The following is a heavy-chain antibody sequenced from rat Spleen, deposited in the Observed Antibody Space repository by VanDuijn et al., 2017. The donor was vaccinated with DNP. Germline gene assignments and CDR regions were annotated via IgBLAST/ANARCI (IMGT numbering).Heavy chain of an antibody. CDR1: GFIFSNYW. D-gene: IGHD1-11*01. CDR3: ARGPNYGGWPDYFDY. Sequence: EVRLVESGGGPVQPGRSLKLSCVASGFIFSNYWMTWIRQAPGKGLEWVASISNTGDHTYYSDSVKGRFSLSRDNAKSTLYLQVNSLRSEDTAIYYCARGPNYGGWPDYFDYWGQGVMVTVSS. V-gene: IGHV5-31*01. J-gene: IGHJ2*01. CDR2: ISNTGDHT.